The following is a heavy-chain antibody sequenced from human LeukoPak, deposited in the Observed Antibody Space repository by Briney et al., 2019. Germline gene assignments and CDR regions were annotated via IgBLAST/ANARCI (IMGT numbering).Heavy chain of an antibody. CDR2: ISYDGSNK. J-gene: IGHJ4*02. D-gene: IGHD2-15*01. Sequence: GGSLRLSCAASGFTFSSYGMHWVRQAPGKGLEWVAVISYDGSNKYYADSVKGRFTISRDNSKNTLYLQMNSLRAEDTAVYYCAKGRQVVVVAAIDYWGQGTLVTVSS. CDR1: GFTFSSYG. CDR3: AKGRQVVVVAAIDY. V-gene: IGHV3-30*18.